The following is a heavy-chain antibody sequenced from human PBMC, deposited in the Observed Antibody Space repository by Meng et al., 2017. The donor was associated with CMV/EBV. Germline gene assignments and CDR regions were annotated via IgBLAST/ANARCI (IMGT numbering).Heavy chain of an antibody. V-gene: IGHV3-23*01. CDR3: AKASDFWSGYYDNWFDP. CDR1: FTVSSYA. Sequence: FTVSSYAMSWVRQAPGKGLEWVSAISGSGGSTYYADSVKGRFTISRDNSKNTLYLQMNSLRAEDTAVYYCAKASDFWSGYYDNWFDPWGQGTLVTVSS. J-gene: IGHJ5*02. CDR2: ISGSGGST. D-gene: IGHD3-3*01.